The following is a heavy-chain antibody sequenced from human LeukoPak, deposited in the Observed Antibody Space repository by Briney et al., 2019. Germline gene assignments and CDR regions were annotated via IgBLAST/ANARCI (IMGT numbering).Heavy chain of an antibody. D-gene: IGHD6-13*01. V-gene: IGHV4-59*01. J-gene: IGHJ4*02. CDR1: GGSISSYY. CDR2: IYYSGST. CDR3: ARDLAESSSSWYMYFDY. Sequence: PSETLSLTCTVSGGSISSYYWSWIRQPPGKGLEWIGYIYYSGSTNYNPSLKSRVTISVDTSKNQFSLKLSSGTAADTAVYYCARDLAESSSSWYMYFDYWGQGTLVTVSS.